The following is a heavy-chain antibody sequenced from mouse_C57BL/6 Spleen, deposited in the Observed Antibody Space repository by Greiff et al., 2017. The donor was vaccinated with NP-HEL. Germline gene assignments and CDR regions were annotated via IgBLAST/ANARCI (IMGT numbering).Heavy chain of an antibody. V-gene: IGHV7-3*01. J-gene: IGHJ4*01. Sequence: EVMLVESGGGLVQPGGSLSLSCAASGFTFTDYYMSWVRQPPGKALEWLGFIRNKANGYTTEYSASVKGRFTISRDNSQSILYLQMNALRAEDSATYYCARYYYGSSPLAMDYWGQGTSVTVSS. CDR2: IRNKANGYTT. CDR3: ARYYYGSSPLAMDY. CDR1: GFTFTDYY. D-gene: IGHD1-1*01.